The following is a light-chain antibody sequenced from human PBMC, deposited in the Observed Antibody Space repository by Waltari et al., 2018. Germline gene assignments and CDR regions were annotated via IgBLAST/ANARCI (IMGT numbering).Light chain of an antibody. J-gene: IGLJ3*02. CDR3: QVWDTPSDLWV. CDR1: NIGDKS. V-gene: IGLV3-21*02. CDR2: DDF. Sequence: SQVLTQPPSVSVAPGQTATFTCEGNNIGDKSVHWYQQKPGQAPVLVVYDDFDRPSGIPQRFSGSKSGTTATLTINRVEAADEADYYCQVWDTPSDLWVFGGGTSLTVL.